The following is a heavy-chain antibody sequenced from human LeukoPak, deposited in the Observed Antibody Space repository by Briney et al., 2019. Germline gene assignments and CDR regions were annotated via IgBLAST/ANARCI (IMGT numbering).Heavy chain of an antibody. CDR3: ANNQRDYYYYYGMDV. CDR2: ISGSGGST. J-gene: IGHJ6*02. V-gene: IGHV3-23*01. Sequence: GGSLRLSCAASGFTFSSYAMSWVRQAPGKGLERVSAISGSGGSTYYADSVKGRFTISRDNSKNTLYLQMNSLRAEDTAVYYCANNQRDYYYYYGMDVWGQGTTVTVSS. CDR1: GFTFSSYA.